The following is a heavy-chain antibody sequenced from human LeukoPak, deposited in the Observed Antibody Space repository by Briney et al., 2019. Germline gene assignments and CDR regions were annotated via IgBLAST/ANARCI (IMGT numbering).Heavy chain of an antibody. CDR3: ARVPNYYDSSGSHTCYFDY. CDR1: GYTFTIYG. J-gene: IGHJ4*02. V-gene: IGHV1-18*01. Sequence: ASVKVSCKASGYTFTIYGISWVRQAPGQGLEWMGWISAYSGNTNYAQNLQGRVTMTPDTSTSTAYMELRSLRSDDTAVYYCARVPNYYDSSGSHTCYFDYWGQGTLVTVSS. D-gene: IGHD3-22*01. CDR2: ISAYSGNT.